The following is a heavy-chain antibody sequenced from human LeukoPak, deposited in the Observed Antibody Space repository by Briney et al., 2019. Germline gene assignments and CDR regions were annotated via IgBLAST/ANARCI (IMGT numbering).Heavy chain of an antibody. CDR2: ISGSGDST. V-gene: IGHV3-23*01. J-gene: IGHJ4*02. CDR3: GRDLGHYYDRRGVYWGYDFDS. Sequence: GRSLRLSCAASGFTFSTYAVNWVRHAPGKGLEWVSTISGSGDSTYYADSVKGRFTIHRDNSKNTLYLKMSRGSVDDTAVYYFGRDLGHYYDRRGVYWGYDFDSWGQGILVTVST. CDR1: GFTFSTYA. D-gene: IGHD3-22*01.